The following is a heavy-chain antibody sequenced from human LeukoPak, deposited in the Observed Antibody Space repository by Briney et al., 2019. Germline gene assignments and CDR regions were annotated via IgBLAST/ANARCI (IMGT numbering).Heavy chain of an antibody. D-gene: IGHD1-26*01. V-gene: IGHV3-33*06. CDR2: VWYDGSKK. CDR1: GFTFSSYG. Sequence: GGSLRLSCAASGFTFSSYGMHWVRQAPGKGLEWVAVVWYDGSKKYSADSVKGRFTISRDSSRNTLFLHMNTLRAEDTAIYYCAKDRTVGASYWYFDLWGRGTLVTVSS. CDR3: AKDRTVGASYWYFDL. J-gene: IGHJ2*01.